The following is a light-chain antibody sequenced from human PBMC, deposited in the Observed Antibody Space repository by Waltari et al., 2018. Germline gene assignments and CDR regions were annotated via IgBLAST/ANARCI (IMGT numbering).Light chain of an antibody. Sequence: QSALTQPASVSGSPGQSITISCTGTSSDVGGYNLVSWYQQRPGKAPKLMIYENNKRPSGVSYRVSGSKSGNTASLTISGLQAEDEADYYCCSYAGSSTYVFGTGTKVTAL. CDR3: CSYAGSSTYV. CDR1: SSDVGGYNL. V-gene: IGLV2-23*01. CDR2: ENN. J-gene: IGLJ1*01.